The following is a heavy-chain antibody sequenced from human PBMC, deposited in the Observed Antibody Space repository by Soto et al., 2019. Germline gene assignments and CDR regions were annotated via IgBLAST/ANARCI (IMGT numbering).Heavy chain of an antibody. D-gene: IGHD2-15*01. Sequence: PGGSLRLSCAASGFTFSNYAMSWVRQAPGKGLEWVSGVGGSGDSTYYADSVKGRFTISRDNSKDTLYLQMNSLRAEDTAVYYCAKSPLGFCSGGCGYPPDFFAYPGRRSLDTGSS. CDR3: AKSPLGFCSGGCGYPPDFFAY. CDR2: VGGSGDST. CDR1: GFTFSNYA. J-gene: IGHJ4*02. V-gene: IGHV3-23*01.